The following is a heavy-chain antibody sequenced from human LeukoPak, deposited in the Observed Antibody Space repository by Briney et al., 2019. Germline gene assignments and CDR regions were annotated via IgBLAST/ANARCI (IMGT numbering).Heavy chain of an antibody. D-gene: IGHD3-3*01. J-gene: IGHJ4*02. V-gene: IGHV4-39*01. CDR2: IYYSGST. CDR1: GGSISSSSYY. Sequence: SETLSLTCTVSGGSISSSSYYWGWIRQPPGKGLEWIGSIYYSGSTYYNPSLKSRVTISVDTSKNQFSLKLGSVTAADTAVYYCARHKRFGVVILYYFDYWGQGTLVTVSS. CDR3: ARHKRFGVVILYYFDY.